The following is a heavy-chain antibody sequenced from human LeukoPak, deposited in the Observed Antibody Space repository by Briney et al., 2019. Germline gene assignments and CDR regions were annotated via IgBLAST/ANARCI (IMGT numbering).Heavy chain of an antibody. J-gene: IGHJ4*02. CDR1: GFTFSSYG. V-gene: IGHV3-30*18. CDR2: ISYDGSNK. Sequence: GGSLRLSCAASGFTFSSYGMHWVRQAPGKGLEWVAVISYDGSNKYYADSVKGRFTISRDNSKNTLYLQMIGLRAEDTAIYYCAKDSAYSGWSGGFDFWGQGALVTVSS. CDR3: AKDSAYSGWSGGFDF. D-gene: IGHD6-19*01.